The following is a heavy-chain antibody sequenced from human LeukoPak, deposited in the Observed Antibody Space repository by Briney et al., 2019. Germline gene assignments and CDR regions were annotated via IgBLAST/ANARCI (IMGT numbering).Heavy chain of an antibody. CDR1: GFTFSSYG. CDR2: IRYDGGNT. J-gene: IGHJ4*02. V-gene: IGHV3-30*02. Sequence: GGSLRLSCAASGFTFSSYGMHWVRQTPGKGLEWVAFIRYDGGNTYYADSVKGRFTISRDNSKNTLYLHMNSLRAEDTAVYYCVKDWRDESNCGGDCLQYWGQGTLVTVSS. D-gene: IGHD2-21*02. CDR3: VKDWRDESNCGGDCLQY.